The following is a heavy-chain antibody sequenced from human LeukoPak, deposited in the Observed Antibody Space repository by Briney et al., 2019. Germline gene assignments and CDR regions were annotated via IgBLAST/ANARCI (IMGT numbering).Heavy chain of an antibody. Sequence: PGGSLRLSCTASGCTFSSYSMNWVRQAPGKGLEWVSSISSSSTYIYYADSVKGRFTISRDNAKNSLYLQMNSLRAEDTAVYHCTRLHSSSYSSGTSDYRGQGTLVTVSS. J-gene: IGHJ4*02. V-gene: IGHV3-21*01. CDR1: GCTFSSYS. CDR3: TRLHSSSYSSGTSDY. D-gene: IGHD6-13*01. CDR2: ISSSSTYI.